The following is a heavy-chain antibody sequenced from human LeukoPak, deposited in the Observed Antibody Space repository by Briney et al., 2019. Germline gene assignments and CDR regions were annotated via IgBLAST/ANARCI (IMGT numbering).Heavy chain of an antibody. J-gene: IGHJ5*02. V-gene: IGHV1-18*01. Sequence: ASVKVSCKASGYTFTSYGISWVRQAPGQGLEWMGWISAYNGNTNYAQKLQGRVTMTTDTSTSTAYMELRSLRSDDTAVYYCARVLRHFGDEYWFDPWGQGTLVTVSS. D-gene: IGHD3-10*01. CDR2: ISAYNGNT. CDR1: GYTFTSYG. CDR3: ARVLRHFGDEYWFDP.